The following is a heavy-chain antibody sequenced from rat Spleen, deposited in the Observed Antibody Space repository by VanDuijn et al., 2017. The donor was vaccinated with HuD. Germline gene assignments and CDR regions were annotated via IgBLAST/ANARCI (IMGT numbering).Heavy chain of an antibody. D-gene: IGHD1-11*01. Sequence: YDGDTAYNSALKFRLSISRDTSKNQVFLKMNSLQTDDTGTYYCTRDRPNYGGYSELWFAYWGQGTLVTVSS. J-gene: IGHJ3*01. V-gene: IGHV2-63*01. CDR2: YDGDT. CDR3: TRDRPNYGGYSELWFAY.